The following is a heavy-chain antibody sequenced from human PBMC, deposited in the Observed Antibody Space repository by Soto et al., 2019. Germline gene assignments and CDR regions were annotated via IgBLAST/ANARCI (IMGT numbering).Heavy chain of an antibody. Sequence: SETLSLTCTVSAGPISSGGFYWSWIRQAPGKSLEWIGHIYYNENTFYNPSLKSRGTISVDISKNQFSLELTSVTAADTAVYYCARAPRRVWLVPGYYYGLGARGQGTTVTVSS. D-gene: IGHD6-19*01. CDR1: AGPISSGGFY. J-gene: IGHJ6*02. CDR3: ARAPRRVWLVPGYYYGLGA. CDR2: IYYNENT. V-gene: IGHV4-31*03.